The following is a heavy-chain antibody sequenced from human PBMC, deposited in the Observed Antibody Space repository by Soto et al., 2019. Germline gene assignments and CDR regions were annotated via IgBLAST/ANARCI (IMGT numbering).Heavy chain of an antibody. Sequence: GGPLRLPNAASGLNFRSYAMSWVRKDTGKGLEWVSAISGSGGSTYYADPVKGRFTISRDNSKNTLYLQMNSLRAEDTAVYYCAKVSGYSSSWDEIAEYFQHWGQGTLVTVSS. CDR2: ISGSGGST. CDR1: GLNFRSYA. D-gene: IGHD6-13*01. CDR3: AKVSGYSSSWDEIAEYFQH. V-gene: IGHV3-23*01. J-gene: IGHJ1*01.